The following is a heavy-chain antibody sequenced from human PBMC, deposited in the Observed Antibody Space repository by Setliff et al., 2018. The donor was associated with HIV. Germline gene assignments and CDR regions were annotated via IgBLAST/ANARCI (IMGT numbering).Heavy chain of an antibody. J-gene: IGHJ3*02. D-gene: IGHD5-18*01. V-gene: IGHV1-69*10. CDR3: ARGGQEDTALVRLPLRRAFDI. CDR2: IIPILGIA. CDR1: GGTFSSYA. Sequence: GASVKVSCKASGGTFSSYAISWVRQAPGQGLEWMGGIIPILGIANYAQKFQGRVTITADKSTSTAYMELSSLRSEDTAVYYCARGGQEDTALVRLPLRRAFDIWGQGTMVTVSS.